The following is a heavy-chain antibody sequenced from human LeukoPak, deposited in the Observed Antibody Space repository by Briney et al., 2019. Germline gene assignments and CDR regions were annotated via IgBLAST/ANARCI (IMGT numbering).Heavy chain of an antibody. CDR3: AKASPYCYGSGSSPLDY. J-gene: IGHJ4*02. CDR2: ISGSGGST. Sequence: GGSLRLSCAASGFTFSSYAMSWVRQAPGKGLEWVSAISGSGGSTYYAGSVKGRFTISRDNSKNTLYLQMNSLRAEDTAVYYCAKASPYCYGSGSSPLDYWGQGTLVTVSS. D-gene: IGHD3-10*01. CDR1: GFTFSSYA. V-gene: IGHV3-23*01.